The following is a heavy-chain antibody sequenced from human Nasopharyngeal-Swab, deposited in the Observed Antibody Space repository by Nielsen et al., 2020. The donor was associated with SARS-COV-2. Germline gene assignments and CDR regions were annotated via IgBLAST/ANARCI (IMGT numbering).Heavy chain of an antibody. D-gene: IGHD6-6*01. CDR1: GYTFTNYG. Sequence: ASVKVSCKTSGYTFTNYGINWVRQAPGQGLEWMGWINPYNGNTDSGQQHQDRVTMTTDTSTGTAYMELGSLRSDDTAIYYCARGRVSYSSSSALAYWGQGTLVSVSS. V-gene: IGHV1-18*01. CDR3: ARGRVSYSSSSALAY. J-gene: IGHJ4*02. CDR2: INPYNGNT.